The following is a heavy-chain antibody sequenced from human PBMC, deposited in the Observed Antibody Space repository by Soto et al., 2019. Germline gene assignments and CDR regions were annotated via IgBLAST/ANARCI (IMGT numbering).Heavy chain of an antibody. D-gene: IGHD2-2*01. J-gene: IGHJ4*02. Sequence: QVQLVQSGGEVKEPGSSVKVSCKASGYTFSRYCISWVRQAPGHGLEWMAWTSANNDDTNYVEKLQGRITLNTDMATGTAYMELMSLRSDDKGVYYCARDESDTCLGSRCYYFAYWGQGTPVTVSS. V-gene: IGHV1-18*04. CDR3: ARDESDTCLGSRCYYFAY. CDR2: TSANNDDT. CDR1: GYTFSRYC.